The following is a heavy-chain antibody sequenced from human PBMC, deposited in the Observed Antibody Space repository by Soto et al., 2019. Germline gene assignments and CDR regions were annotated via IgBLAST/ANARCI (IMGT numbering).Heavy chain of an antibody. D-gene: IGHD3-22*01. CDR2: ISSSSSTI. CDR3: ARDSYINMIAVRLDY. J-gene: IGHJ4*01. V-gene: IGHV3-48*01. Sequence: GGSLRLSCAASGFTFSSYSMNWVRQAPGKGLEWVSYISSSSSTIYYADSVKGRFTISRDNAKNSLYLQMNSLRAEDTAVYYCARDSYINMIAVRLDYWGLGTRVTVSS. CDR1: GFTFSSYS.